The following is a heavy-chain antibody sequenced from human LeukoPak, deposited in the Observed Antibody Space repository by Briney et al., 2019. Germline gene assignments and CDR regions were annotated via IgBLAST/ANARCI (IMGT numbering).Heavy chain of an antibody. V-gene: IGHV4-34*01. D-gene: IGHD6-19*01. CDR2: INHSGST. CDR3: AGASTYSSGWSSFDY. Sequence: SETLSLTCAVYGGSFSGYYWSWIRQPPGKGLERLGEINHSGSTYYNPSLKSRVTISVDTSKNQFSLKLSSVTAADTAVYYCAGASTYSSGWSSFDYWGQGTLVTVSS. J-gene: IGHJ4*02. CDR1: GGSFSGYY.